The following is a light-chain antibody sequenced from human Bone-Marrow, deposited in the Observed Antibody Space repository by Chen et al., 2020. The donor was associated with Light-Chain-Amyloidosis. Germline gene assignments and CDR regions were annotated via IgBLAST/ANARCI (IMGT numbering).Light chain of an antibody. J-gene: IGKJ4*01. CDR2: GSS. CDR3: QQYGTSPLT. Sequence: EIVLTQSPGTLSLSPGEGANLSCRASQTISSNYLTWYQQKFGQAPRLLIYGSSSRATGIPDRFTGSGSGTDFTLTINRLVPEDCSMYYCQQYGTSPLTFGGGTKVEIE. CDR1: QTISSNY. V-gene: IGKV3-20*01.